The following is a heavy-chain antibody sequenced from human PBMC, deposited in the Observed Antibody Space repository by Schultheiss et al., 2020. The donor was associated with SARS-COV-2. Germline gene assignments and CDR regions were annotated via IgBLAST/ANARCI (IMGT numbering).Heavy chain of an antibody. J-gene: IGHJ1*01. CDR1: GFTFSSYE. D-gene: IGHD6-19*01. CDR3: ARDAVAGTRYFQH. CDR2: ISSSGSTI. Sequence: GGSLRLSCAASGFTFSSYEMNWVRQAPGKGLEWVSYISSSGSTIYYADSVKGRFTISRDNAKNSLSLQMNSLRAEDTAVYYCARDAVAGTRYFQHWGQGTLVTVSS. V-gene: IGHV3-48*03.